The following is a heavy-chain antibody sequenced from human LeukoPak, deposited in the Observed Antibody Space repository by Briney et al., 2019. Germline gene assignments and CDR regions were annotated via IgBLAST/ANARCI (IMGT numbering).Heavy chain of an antibody. CDR2: IYSGGST. D-gene: IGHD5-24*01. CDR1: GFTVSSNY. V-gene: IGHV3-53*01. CDR3: ARDDRDGYNWGYSDY. J-gene: IGHJ4*02. Sequence: GGSLRLSCAASGFTVSSNYMSWVRQAPGKGLEWVSVIYSGGSTYYADSVKGRFTISRDNSKNTLYLQMNSLRAEDTAVYYCARDDRDGYNWGYSDYWGQGTLVTVSS.